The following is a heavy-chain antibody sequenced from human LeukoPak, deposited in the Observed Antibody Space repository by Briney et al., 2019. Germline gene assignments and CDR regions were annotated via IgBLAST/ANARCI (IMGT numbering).Heavy chain of an antibody. Sequence: GGSLRLSCAASGFTVIINYMTWVRQAPGKGLEWVSGIGGTGENTYYADSVKGRFTISRDNAKNSLYLQMNSLRAEDTAVYYCARGNEVVPAAYFDYWGQGTLVTVSS. J-gene: IGHJ4*02. D-gene: IGHD2-2*01. CDR1: GFTVIINY. CDR2: IGGTGENT. V-gene: IGHV3-11*04. CDR3: ARGNEVVPAAYFDY.